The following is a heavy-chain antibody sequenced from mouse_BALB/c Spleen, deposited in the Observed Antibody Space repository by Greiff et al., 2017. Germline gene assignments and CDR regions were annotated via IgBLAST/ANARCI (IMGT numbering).Heavy chain of an antibody. Sequence: QVQLKESGAELARPGASVKMSCKASGYTFTSYTMHWVKQRPGQGLEWIGYINPSSGYTNYNQKFKDKATLTADKSSSTAYMQLSSLTSEDSAVYYCASLYGNYDWFADWGQGTLVTVSA. V-gene: IGHV1-4*01. CDR2: INPSSGYT. CDR1: GYTFTSYT. CDR3: ASLYGNYDWFAD. D-gene: IGHD2-1*01. J-gene: IGHJ3*01.